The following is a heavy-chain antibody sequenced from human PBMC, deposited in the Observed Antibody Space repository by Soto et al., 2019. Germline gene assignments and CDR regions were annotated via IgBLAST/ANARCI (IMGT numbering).Heavy chain of an antibody. CDR2: INAGNGNT. D-gene: IGHD2-15*01. J-gene: IGHJ4*02. CDR3: AREGYCSGGSCYFSLDY. V-gene: IGHV1-3*01. Sequence: ASVKVSCKASGYTFTSYAMHWVRQSPGQRLEWMGWINAGNGNTKYSQKFQGRVTITRDTSASTAYMELSSLRSEDTAVYYCAREGYCSGGSCYFSLDYWGQGTLVTVSS. CDR1: GYTFTSYA.